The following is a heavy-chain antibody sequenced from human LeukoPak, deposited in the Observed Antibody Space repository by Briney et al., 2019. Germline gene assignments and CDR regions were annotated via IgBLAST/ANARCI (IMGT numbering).Heavy chain of an antibody. CDR2: INHSGST. CDR3: ARGVIAAADSHAFDI. CDR1: GGSFSGYY. J-gene: IGHJ3*02. V-gene: IGHV4-34*01. Sequence: PSETLSLTCAVYGGSFSGYYWSWIRQPPGKGLEWIGEINHSGSTNYNPSLKSRVTMSVGTSKNQFSLNLNSVTAADTAAYYCARGVIAAADSHAFDIWGQGTMVTVSS. D-gene: IGHD6-13*01.